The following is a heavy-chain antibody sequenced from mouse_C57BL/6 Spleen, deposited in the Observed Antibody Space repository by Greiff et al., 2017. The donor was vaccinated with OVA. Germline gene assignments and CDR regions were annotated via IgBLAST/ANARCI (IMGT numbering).Heavy chain of an antibody. CDR3: ARRDRRDAMDY. CDR1: GFTYSDYG. Sequence: EVQLVESGGGLVKPGGSLKLSCAASGFTYSDYGMHWVRQAPEKGLEWVAYISSGSSTIYYADTVKGRFTISRDNAKNTLFLQMTSLRSEDTAMYYCARRDRRDAMDYWGQGTSVTVSS. J-gene: IGHJ4*01. CDR2: ISSGSSTI. D-gene: IGHD3-3*01. V-gene: IGHV5-17*01.